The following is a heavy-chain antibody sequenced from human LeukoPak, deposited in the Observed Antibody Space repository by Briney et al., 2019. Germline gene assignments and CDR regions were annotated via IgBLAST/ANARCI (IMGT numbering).Heavy chain of an antibody. Sequence: PSETLSLTCAVYGGSFSGYYWSWIRQPPGKRQEWIGEINHSGSTNYNPSLKSRVTISVDTSKNQFSLKLSSVTAADTAVYYCARRSLIRNRGAFDIWGQGTMVTVSS. CDR1: GGSFSGYY. V-gene: IGHV4-34*01. CDR3: ARRSLIRNRGAFDI. D-gene: IGHD1-14*01. CDR2: INHSGST. J-gene: IGHJ3*02.